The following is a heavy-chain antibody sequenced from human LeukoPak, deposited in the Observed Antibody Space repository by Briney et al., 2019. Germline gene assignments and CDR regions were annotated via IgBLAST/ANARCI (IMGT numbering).Heavy chain of an antibody. D-gene: IGHD3-22*01. CDR3: AKRGVVIRVILVGFHKEAYYFDS. V-gene: IGHV3-33*06. Sequence: PGRSLRLSCAASGFTFSSYGMHWVRQAPGKGLEWVAVIWYDGSNKYYADSVKGRFTISRGNPKNTLYLQMNSLRAEDTAVYFCAKRGVVIRVILVGFHKEAYYFDSWGQGALVTVSS. CDR2: IWYDGSNK. CDR1: GFTFSSYG. J-gene: IGHJ4*02.